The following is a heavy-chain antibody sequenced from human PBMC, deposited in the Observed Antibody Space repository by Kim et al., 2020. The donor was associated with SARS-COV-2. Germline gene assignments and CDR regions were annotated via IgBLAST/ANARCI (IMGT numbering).Heavy chain of an antibody. CDR1: GYSFTTYW. V-gene: IGHV5-10-1*01. J-gene: IGHJ6*02. CDR2: IDPSDSET. CDR3: AIGGFGVCAMEV. Sequence: GESLKIFCKGSGYSFTTYWISWVRQMSGKGLEWMGRIDPSDSETKYSQSHQGHVTISVDKSNSSVYLQWGSLKAAGTAVYYCAIGGFGVCAMEVWGQGTTVVVSS. D-gene: IGHD3-10*01.